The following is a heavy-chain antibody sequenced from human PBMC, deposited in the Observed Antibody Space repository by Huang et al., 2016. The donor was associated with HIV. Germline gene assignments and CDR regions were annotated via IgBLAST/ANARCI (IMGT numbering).Heavy chain of an antibody. J-gene: IGHJ4*02. Sequence: QVQLVESGGGVVQPGGSLRLSCATSGFTFSSYGMHWVRQAPGLVLEWVAFIQYDGTKKYYADSVKGRFNISRDNSKNMLHLQMNNLRVEDTAAYFCAKVTLGFDYWGQGTWVTVSS. CDR2: IQYDGTKK. D-gene: IGHD2-15*01. CDR3: AKVTLGFDY. CDR1: GFTFSSYG. V-gene: IGHV3-30*02.